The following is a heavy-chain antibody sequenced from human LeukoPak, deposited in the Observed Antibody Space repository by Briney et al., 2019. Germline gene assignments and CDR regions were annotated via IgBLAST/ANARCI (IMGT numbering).Heavy chain of an antibody. CDR3: ARGPKSGYSSGWYFPYYYYYGMDV. V-gene: IGHV1-8*01. J-gene: IGHJ6*02. Sequence: ASVKVSCKASGYTFTSYDINWVRQATGRGLEWMGWMNPNSGNTGYAQKFQGRVTMTWNTSISTAYMELSSLRSEDTAVYYCARGPKSGYSSGWYFPYYYYYGMDVWGQGTTVTVSS. D-gene: IGHD6-19*01. CDR2: MNPNSGNT. CDR1: GYTFTSYD.